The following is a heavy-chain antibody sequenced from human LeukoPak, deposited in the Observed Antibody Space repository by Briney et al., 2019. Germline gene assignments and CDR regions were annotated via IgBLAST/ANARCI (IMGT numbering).Heavy chain of an antibody. J-gene: IGHJ4*02. D-gene: IGHD6-19*01. CDR1: GFTVSSNY. V-gene: IGHV3-53*01. Sequence: GGSLRLSCAASGFTVSSNYMSWVRQAPGKGLEWVSVIYSGGSTYYADSVKGRFTISRDNSKNTLYLQMNSLRAEDTAVYYCARIAVAGTMPHYWGQGTLVTVSS. CDR2: IYSGGST. CDR3: ARIAVAGTMPHY.